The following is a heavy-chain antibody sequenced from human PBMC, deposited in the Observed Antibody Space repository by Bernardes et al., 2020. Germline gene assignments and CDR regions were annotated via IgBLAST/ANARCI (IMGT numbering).Heavy chain of an antibody. D-gene: IGHD5-12*01. J-gene: IGHJ4*02. Sequence: ASVKVSCKTSGYAFNTYGISWVRQAPGQGLEWMGWINIYNGKTNYAQKFQGRVTMTTDTSTSTAYMDLTSLRSDDTAVYYCAADSPPHTGYDYVLTYWGQGTLVAVSS. V-gene: IGHV1-18*01. CDR1: GYAFNTYG. CDR2: INIYNGKT. CDR3: AADSPPHTGYDYVLTY.